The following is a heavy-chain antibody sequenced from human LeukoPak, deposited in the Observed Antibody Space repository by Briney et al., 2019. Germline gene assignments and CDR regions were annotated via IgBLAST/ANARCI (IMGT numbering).Heavy chain of an antibody. Sequence: GGSLRLSCAASGFTFSSYGMSWVRQAPGKGLEWVSAISGSGGSTYYADSVKGRFTISRDNSKNTLNLQMNSLRAEDTAVYYCARDLGQYYDTSDNWFDPWGQGTLVTVSS. V-gene: IGHV3-23*01. D-gene: IGHD3-22*01. CDR2: ISGSGGST. CDR1: GFTFSSYG. CDR3: ARDLGQYYDTSDNWFDP. J-gene: IGHJ5*02.